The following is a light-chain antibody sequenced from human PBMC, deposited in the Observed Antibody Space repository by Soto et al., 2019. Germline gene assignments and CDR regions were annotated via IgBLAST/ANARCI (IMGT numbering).Light chain of an antibody. CDR2: WAS. J-gene: IGKJ5*01. CDR3: QQYYSTPPT. Sequence: DIVMIQSPDSLAVSLGERATINCKSSRSVLYSSNNKNYLAWYQQKPGQPPKLLIYWASTRESGVPDRFSGSGSGTDFTLTISSLQAEDVAVYYCQQYYSTPPTFGQGTRLEIK. CDR1: RSVLYSSNNKNY. V-gene: IGKV4-1*01.